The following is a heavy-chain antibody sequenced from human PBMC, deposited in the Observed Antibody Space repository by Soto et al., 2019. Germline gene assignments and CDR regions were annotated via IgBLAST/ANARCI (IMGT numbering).Heavy chain of an antibody. J-gene: IGHJ6*02. Sequence: SETLSLTCAVSGGSISSGGYSWSWIRQPPGKGLEWIGYIYHSGSTYYNPSLKSRVTISVDRSKNQFSLKLSSVTAADTAVYYCARWDWNFYGMDVWGQGTTVTVS. CDR1: GGSISSGGYS. V-gene: IGHV4-30-2*01. CDR3: ARWDWNFYGMDV. D-gene: IGHD1-1*01. CDR2: IYHSGST.